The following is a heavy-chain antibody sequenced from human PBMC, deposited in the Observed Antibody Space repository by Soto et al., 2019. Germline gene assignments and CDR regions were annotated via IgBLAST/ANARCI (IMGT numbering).Heavy chain of an antibody. J-gene: IGHJ4*02. D-gene: IGHD6-13*01. CDR3: AMGLAAAGPFDY. Sequence: EVQLLESGGGLVQPGGSLRLSCAASGFTFSSSAMIWVRQAPGKGLEWVSAISGSGGTPFYADSVKGRFTISRDNSKYTRYLRMNSLRVEDTAVYYCAMGLAAAGPFDYWGQGTLVTVSS. CDR1: GFTFSSSA. CDR2: ISGSGGTP. V-gene: IGHV3-23*01.